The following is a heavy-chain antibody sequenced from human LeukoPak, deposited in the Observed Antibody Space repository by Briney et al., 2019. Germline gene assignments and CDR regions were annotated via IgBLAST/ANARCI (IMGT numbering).Heavy chain of an antibody. V-gene: IGHV1-69*04. D-gene: IGHD5-18*01. J-gene: IGHJ3*02. Sequence: SVKVSCKASGGTFSSYAISWVRQAPGQGLEWMGRIIPILGIANYAQKFQGRVTITADKSTSTAYMELSSLRSEDTAVYYCARRGDTAMVRDDAFDIWGQGTMVTVSS. CDR1: GGTFSSYA. CDR3: ARRGDTAMVRDDAFDI. CDR2: IIPILGIA.